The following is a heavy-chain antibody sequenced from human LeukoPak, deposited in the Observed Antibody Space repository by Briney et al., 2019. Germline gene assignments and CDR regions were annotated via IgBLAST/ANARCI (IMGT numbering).Heavy chain of an antibody. CDR1: GFTFSSYS. CDR3: YCRDDLPA. CDR2: ISGSSSYI. V-gene: IGHV3-21*01. J-gene: IGHJ5*02. Sequence: PGGSLRLSCAASGFTFSSYSMNWVRQAPGRGLEWVSSISGSSSYINYADSVKGRFTISRDDSKNTLYLHMSSLRPEDTAIYYCYCRDDLPAWGQGTLVTISS. D-gene: IGHD5-24*01.